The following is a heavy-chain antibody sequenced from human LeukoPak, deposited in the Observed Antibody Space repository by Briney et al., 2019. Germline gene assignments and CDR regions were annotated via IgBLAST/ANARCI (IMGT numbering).Heavy chain of an antibody. D-gene: IGHD3-22*01. CDR2: IFYNGGP. J-gene: IGHJ4*02. Sequence: PSETLSLTCTASGDSITNSNYYWGWVRQSPGRGLEWLGNIFYNGGPYYNPSFKSRVAISVDTSKNHFSLTLSAVTAADTAVYYCARLTGYMIEDYFDYWGQGTLVTVSS. CDR3: ARLTGYMIEDYFDY. V-gene: IGHV4-39*07. CDR1: GDSITNSNYY.